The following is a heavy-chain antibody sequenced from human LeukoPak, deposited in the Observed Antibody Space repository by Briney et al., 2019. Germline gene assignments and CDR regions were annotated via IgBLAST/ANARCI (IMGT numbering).Heavy chain of an antibody. CDR2: IYHSGST. V-gene: IGHV4-38-2*01. CDR3: ARGGFGAFDY. CDR1: GYSIRSGYY. Sequence: SETLSLTCAVSGYSIRSGYYWGWIRQPPGKGLEWIGSIYHSGSTYYNSSLKNRVTIPVDTSKNQFSLKLSSVNAADTAGYYCARGGFGAFDYWGQGTLVTVSS. J-gene: IGHJ4*02. D-gene: IGHD3-10*01.